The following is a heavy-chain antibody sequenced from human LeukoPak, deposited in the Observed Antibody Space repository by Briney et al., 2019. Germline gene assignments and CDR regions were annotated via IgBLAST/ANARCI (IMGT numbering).Heavy chain of an antibody. CDR1: GGSISSGGYS. CDR3: ARTNWEYYFDY. Sequence: PSETLSLTCAVSGGSISSGGYSWSWIRQPPGKGLEWIGYIYHSESTYYNPSLKSRVTISVDRSKDQFSLKPSSVTAADTAVYSCARTNWEYYFDYWGQGTLVTVSS. V-gene: IGHV4-30-2*01. J-gene: IGHJ4*02. D-gene: IGHD7-27*01. CDR2: IYHSEST.